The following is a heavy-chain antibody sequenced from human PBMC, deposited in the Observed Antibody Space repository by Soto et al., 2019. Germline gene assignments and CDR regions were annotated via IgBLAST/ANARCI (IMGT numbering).Heavy chain of an antibody. J-gene: IGHJ5*02. Sequence: ASVKVSCKASGFSFTGYYIHWLRQAPGQGLEWMGWISAHSGGTEYAQKFQGRVTLTRDTSIATAYLTLTSLTSDDTALYYCAKDLTRQLAYWLDPWGQGTQVTVSS. D-gene: IGHD6-6*01. CDR2: ISAHSGGT. V-gene: IGHV1-2*02. CDR3: AKDLTRQLAYWLDP. CDR1: GFSFTGYY.